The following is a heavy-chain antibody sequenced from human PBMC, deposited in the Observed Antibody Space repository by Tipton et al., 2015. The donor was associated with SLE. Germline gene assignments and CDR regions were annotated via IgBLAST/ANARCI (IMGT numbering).Heavy chain of an antibody. J-gene: IGHJ6*02. CDR1: GFRFRDHY. Sequence: SLRLSCVGSGFRFRDHYMNWIRQTPGKGLEWLSSITSGGSTIYYSDAVEGRFTISRDNGKSSMYLEMNSLGVADMGLYYCARNFQMDVWGHGTTVIVSS. CDR3: ARNFQMDV. D-gene: IGHD2/OR15-2a*01. CDR2: ITSGGSTI. V-gene: IGHV3-11*01.